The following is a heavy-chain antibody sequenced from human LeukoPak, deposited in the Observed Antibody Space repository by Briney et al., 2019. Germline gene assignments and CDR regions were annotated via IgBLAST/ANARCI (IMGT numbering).Heavy chain of an antibody. V-gene: IGHV4-59*12. CDR1: GGSITNFY. J-gene: IGHJ5*02. Sequence: SETLSLTCTVSGGSITNFYWSWIRQSPGRGLEWIGYFYYSGSANYNPSLESRVTISVDTSKNQFSLKLSSVTAADTAVYYCARVPDYGGNKGRGWFDPWGQGTLVTVSS. CDR2: FYYSGSA. D-gene: IGHD4-23*01. CDR3: ARVPDYGGNKGRGWFDP.